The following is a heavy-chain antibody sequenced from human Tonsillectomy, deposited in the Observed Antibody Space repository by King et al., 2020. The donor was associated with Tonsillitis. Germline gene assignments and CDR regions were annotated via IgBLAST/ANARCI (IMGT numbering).Heavy chain of an antibody. CDR1: GGTFSNYA. CDR3: ARGGCGFLGYARGYPGGFFDY. D-gene: IGHD3-3*01. J-gene: IGHJ4*02. V-gene: IGHV1-69*01. CDR2: LIAMFGTP. Sequence: VQLVESGAEVKKPGSSVKVSCKASGGTFSNYALSWVRQAPGQGPEWMGGLIAMFGTPHYAQKFRGRVTITADESTRTAYMELTSLRSEDTAVYFCARGGCGFLGYARGYPGGFFDYWGQGTLVTVSS.